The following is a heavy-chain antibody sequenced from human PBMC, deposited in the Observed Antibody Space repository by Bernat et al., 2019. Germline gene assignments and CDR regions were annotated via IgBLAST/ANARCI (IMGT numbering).Heavy chain of an antibody. D-gene: IGHD6-19*01. Sequence: EVQLVQSGAEVKKPGESLRISCKGSGYGFTSYWISWVRQMPGKGLEWMGRIDPSDSYTNYSPSFQGHVTISADKSISTAYLQWSSLKASDTAMYYCASALDSSGWYGDYYYYGMDVWGQGTTVTVSS. J-gene: IGHJ6*02. CDR2: IDPSDSYT. CDR1: GYGFTSYW. CDR3: ASALDSSGWYGDYYYYGMDV. V-gene: IGHV5-10-1*03.